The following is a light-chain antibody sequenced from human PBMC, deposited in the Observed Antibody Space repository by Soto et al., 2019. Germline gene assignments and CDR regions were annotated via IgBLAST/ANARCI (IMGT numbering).Light chain of an antibody. CDR1: QGISRW. V-gene: IGKV1-12*01. Sequence: DIQMTQSPASVSASVGGRVTITCRARQGISRWLAWYQHKPGKAPKLLIYVASSLQSGVPSRLSGSGSWTEFPLTIRSLQPEDFATYYCQQANSFPWTFGQGTKVEIK. J-gene: IGKJ1*01. CDR2: VAS. CDR3: QQANSFPWT.